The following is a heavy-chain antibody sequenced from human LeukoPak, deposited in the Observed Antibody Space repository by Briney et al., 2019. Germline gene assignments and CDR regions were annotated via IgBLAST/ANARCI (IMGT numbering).Heavy chain of an antibody. CDR1: GGSISSYY. J-gene: IGHJ6*02. D-gene: IGHD2-21*01. Sequence: SETLSLTCTVSGGSISSYYWSWIRQPPGKGLEWIGNIYYSGSTNYNPSLRSRVTISVDTSKNQCSLKLSSVTAADTAVYYCARGGDPHYGMDVWGQGTTVTVSS. V-gene: IGHV4-59*01. CDR2: IYYSGST. CDR3: ARGGDPHYGMDV.